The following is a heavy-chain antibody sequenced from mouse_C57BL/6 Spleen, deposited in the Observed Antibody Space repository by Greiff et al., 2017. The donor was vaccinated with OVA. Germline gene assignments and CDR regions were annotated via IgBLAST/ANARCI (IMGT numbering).Heavy chain of an antibody. J-gene: IGHJ4*01. D-gene: IGHD3-2*02. CDR1: GYTFTSYW. CDR2: IDPSDSYT. CDR3: ARASSGYLIYAMDY. V-gene: IGHV1-69*01. Sequence: VQLQQPGAELVMPGASVKLSCKASGYTFTSYWMHWVKQRPGQGLEWIGEIDPSDSYTNYNQKFKGKSTLTVDKSSSTAYMQLSSLTSEDSAVYYCARASSGYLIYAMDYWGQGTSVTVSS.